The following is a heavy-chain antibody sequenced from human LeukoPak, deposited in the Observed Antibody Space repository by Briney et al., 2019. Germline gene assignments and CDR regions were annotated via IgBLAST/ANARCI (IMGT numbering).Heavy chain of an antibody. CDR3: ARWVALGYCSGGSCYSNWFDP. J-gene: IGHJ5*02. D-gene: IGHD2-15*01. Sequence: PSETLSLTCTVSGGSISSSSYYWGWIRQPPGKGLEWIGSIYYSGSTYYNPSLKSRVTISVDTSKNQFSLKLSSVTAADTAVYYCARWVALGYCSGGSCYSNWFDPWGQGTLVTVSS. V-gene: IGHV4-39*07. CDR1: GGSISSSSYY. CDR2: IYYSGST.